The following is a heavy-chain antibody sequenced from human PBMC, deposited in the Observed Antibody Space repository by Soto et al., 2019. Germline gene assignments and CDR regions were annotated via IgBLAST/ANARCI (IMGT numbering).Heavy chain of an antibody. CDR2: IYYSGST. D-gene: IGHD4-17*01. J-gene: IGHJ6*02. V-gene: IGHV4-59*01. Sequence: SGTLSLTCTVSGGSISSYYWSWIRQPPGKGLEWIGYIYYSGSTNYNPSLKSRVTISVDTSKNQFSLKLSSVTAADTAVYYCARYMTTVTTRFDYYYYYGMDVWGQGTTVTVSS. CDR1: GGSISSYY. CDR3: ARYMTTVTTRFDYYYYYGMDV.